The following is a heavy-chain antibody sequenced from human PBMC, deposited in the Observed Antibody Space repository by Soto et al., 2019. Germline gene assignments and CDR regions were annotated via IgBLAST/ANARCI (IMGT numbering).Heavy chain of an antibody. CDR2: IWYDGSEK. CDR3: ARGRGAFDP. J-gene: IGHJ5*02. CDR1: GFTFSNYG. V-gene: IGHV3-33*01. D-gene: IGHD3-10*01. Sequence: QVQLVESGGGVVQPGRSLRLSCAASGFTFSNYGMHWVRQAPGKGLEWVAVIWYDGSEKYYAASVKGRFTISRDNSKNMLYLQMNSLRAEDTAVYYCARGRGAFDPWGQGTLVTVSS.